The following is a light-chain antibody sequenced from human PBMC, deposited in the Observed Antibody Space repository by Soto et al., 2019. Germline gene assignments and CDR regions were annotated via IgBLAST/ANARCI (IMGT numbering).Light chain of an antibody. CDR2: AAS. CDR3: LQHNSYPLLT. V-gene: IGKV1-17*01. Sequence: DIQMTQSPSSLSASVGDRVTITCRASQGIRNXXXXXQQXPXKAPKRLIYAASSLQSGVPSRFSGSGSGTEFTLTISSLQPEDFATYYCLQHNSYPLLTFGGGTKVEIK. J-gene: IGKJ4*01. CDR1: QGIRNX.